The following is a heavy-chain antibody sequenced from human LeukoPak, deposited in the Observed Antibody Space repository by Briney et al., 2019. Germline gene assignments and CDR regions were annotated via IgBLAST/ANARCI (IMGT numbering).Heavy chain of an antibody. Sequence: SETLSLTCTVSGGSISSGGYYWSWIRQHPGKGLEWIGYIYYSGSTYYNPSLKSRVTISVDTSKNQFPLKLSSVTAADTAVYYCARGTYYYDSSGYHDAFDIWGQGTMVTVSS. V-gene: IGHV4-31*03. CDR1: GGSISSGGYY. CDR3: ARGTYYYDSSGYHDAFDI. J-gene: IGHJ3*02. D-gene: IGHD3-22*01. CDR2: IYYSGST.